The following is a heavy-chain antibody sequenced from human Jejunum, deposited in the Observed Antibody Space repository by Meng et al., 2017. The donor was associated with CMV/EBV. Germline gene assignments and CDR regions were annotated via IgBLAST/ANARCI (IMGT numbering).Heavy chain of an antibody. CDR3: ASGDYNSLYYFDF. J-gene: IGHJ4*02. D-gene: IGHD2-21*02. CDR1: GFTFSSYC. Sequence: SCAAAGFTFSSYCLHWVRQAPGKGLVWVSRISGYGSDYADSVKGRFTISRDIAKNTVYLQMNSLRAEDTAVYYCASGDYNSLYYFDFWGQGTLVTVSS. CDR2: ISGYGSD. V-gene: IGHV3-74*01.